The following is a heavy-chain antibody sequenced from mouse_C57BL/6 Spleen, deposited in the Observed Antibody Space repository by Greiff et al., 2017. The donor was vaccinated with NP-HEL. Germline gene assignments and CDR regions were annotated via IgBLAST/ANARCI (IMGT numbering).Heavy chain of an antibody. Sequence: EVQRVESGGGLVKPGGSLKLSCAASGFTFSDYGMHWVRQAPEKGLEWVAYISSGSSTIYYADTVKGRFTISRDNAKNTLFLQMTSLRSEDTAMYYCARNWDVWFAYWGQGTLVTVSA. D-gene: IGHD4-1*01. CDR2: ISSGSSTI. J-gene: IGHJ3*01. V-gene: IGHV5-17*01. CDR1: GFTFSDYG. CDR3: ARNWDVWFAY.